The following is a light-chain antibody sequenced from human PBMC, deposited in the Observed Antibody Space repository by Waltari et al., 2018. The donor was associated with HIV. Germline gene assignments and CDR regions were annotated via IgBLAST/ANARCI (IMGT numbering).Light chain of an antibody. V-gene: IGKV1-5*03. CDR1: QSISTW. J-gene: IGKJ2*01. Sequence: DIQMTQSTSTLSASVGDRVTITCRASQSISTWLAWYQQKPGKAPKLLIYKASSLKSGVPSRFSGSGSGTEFTLTISSLQPDDFATYYCQQYNTYSRTFGQGTKLEIK. CDR2: KAS. CDR3: QQYNTYSRT.